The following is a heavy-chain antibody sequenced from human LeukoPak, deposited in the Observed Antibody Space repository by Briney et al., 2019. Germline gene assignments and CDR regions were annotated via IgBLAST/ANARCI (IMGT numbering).Heavy chain of an antibody. CDR1: GGSISSSSYY. CDR2: IYYSGST. CDR3: ARDLFSGSGSYSGSDP. J-gene: IGHJ5*02. Sequence: PSETLSLTCTVSGGSISSSSYYWGWIRQPPGKGLEWIGSIYYSGSTYYNPSLKSRVTISVDTSKNQFSLKLSSVTAVDTAVYYCARDLFSGSGSYSGSDPWGQGTLVTVSS. V-gene: IGHV4-39*07. D-gene: IGHD3-10*01.